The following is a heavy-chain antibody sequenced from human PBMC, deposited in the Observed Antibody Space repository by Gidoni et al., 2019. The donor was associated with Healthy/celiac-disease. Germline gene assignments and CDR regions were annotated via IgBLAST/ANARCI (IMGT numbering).Heavy chain of an antibody. V-gene: IGHV3-48*03. CDR2: ISSSGSTI. J-gene: IGHJ4*02. CDR3: ARVTGDYGEYYFDY. Sequence: EVQLVESGGGLVQPGGSLRLSCAASGFTFSSYEMTWVRQAPGKGLEWVSYISSSGSTIYYADSVKGRFTISRDNAKNSLYLQMNSLRAEDTAVYYWARVTGDYGEYYFDYWGQGTLVTVSS. CDR1: GFTFSSYE. D-gene: IGHD4-17*01.